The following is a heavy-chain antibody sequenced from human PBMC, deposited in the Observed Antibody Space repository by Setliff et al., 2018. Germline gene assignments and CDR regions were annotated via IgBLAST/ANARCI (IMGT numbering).Heavy chain of an antibody. V-gene: IGHV3-23*01. J-gene: IGHJ4*02. D-gene: IGHD6-13*01. CDR3: ATNGGYSSSWYYFDY. CDR2: ISGSGGST. CDR1: GFTFSSYA. Sequence: PGGSLRLSCAASGFTFSSYAMSWVRQAPGKGLEWVSAISGSGGSTYYADSVKGRFTISRDNSKNTLYLQMNSLRAEDTAVYYCATNGGYSSSWYYFDYWGQGTLVTVSS.